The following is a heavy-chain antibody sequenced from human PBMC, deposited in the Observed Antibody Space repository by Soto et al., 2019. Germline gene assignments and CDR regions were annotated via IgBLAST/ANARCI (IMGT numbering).Heavy chain of an antibody. D-gene: IGHD6-19*01. CDR3: ARPLVAPVAGPYYYGMDV. V-gene: IGHV3-33*01. CDR2: IWYDGNTK. Sequence: QIQLVESGGGVVQPGRSLRLSCTASGFTFNSYGFNWVRQAPGKGLECVAVIWYDGNTKYYADSVKGRFTISRDNLMSTVYLQMNSLTAEDTAVYYCARPLVAPVAGPYYYGMDVWGQGTTVTVSS. CDR1: GFTFNSYG. J-gene: IGHJ6*02.